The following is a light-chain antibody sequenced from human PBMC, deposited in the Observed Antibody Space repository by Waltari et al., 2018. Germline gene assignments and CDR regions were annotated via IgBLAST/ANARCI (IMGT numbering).Light chain of an antibody. CDR2: WAS. Sequence: DILMTQSPDSLAVSLGERATINCKSSQSVLYSSNNKNYLAWYQQKPGQPPKLLIYWASTRESGVPDRFGGSGSGTDFTLTISSLQAEDVAVYYCQQYYSTPPYTFGQGTKLEIK. V-gene: IGKV4-1*01. J-gene: IGKJ2*01. CDR3: QQYYSTPPYT. CDR1: QSVLYSSNNKNY.